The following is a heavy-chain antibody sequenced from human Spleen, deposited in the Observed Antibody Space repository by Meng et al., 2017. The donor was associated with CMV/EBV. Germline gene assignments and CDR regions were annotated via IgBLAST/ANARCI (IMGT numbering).Heavy chain of an antibody. CDR1: GGSISSYY. CDR3: ARAYGSGSYFSYYYYYGMDV. V-gene: IGHV4-4*07. J-gene: IGHJ6*02. D-gene: IGHD3-10*01. CDR2: SYTSGNT. Sequence: SETLSLTCTVSGGSISSYYWSWIRQPAGKGLEWIGRSYTSGNTKYNPSLKSRVSMSIDTSKKQFSLKLSTVTAADTAVYYCARAYGSGSYFSYYYYYGMDVWGQGTTVTVSS.